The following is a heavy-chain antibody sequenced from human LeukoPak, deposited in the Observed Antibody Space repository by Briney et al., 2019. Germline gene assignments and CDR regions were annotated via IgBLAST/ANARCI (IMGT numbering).Heavy chain of an antibody. CDR2: INPNSGGT. J-gene: IGHJ3*02. Sequence: ASVKVSCKASGYTFTGYYMHWVRQAPGQGLEWMGWINPNSGGTNYAQKFQGRVTMTRDTSISTAYMELSRLRSDDTAVYYCARGGITGTTRGPTRLNDAFDIWGQGTMVIVSS. V-gene: IGHV1-2*02. CDR3: ARGGITGTTRGPTRLNDAFDI. CDR1: GYTFTGYY. D-gene: IGHD1-20*01.